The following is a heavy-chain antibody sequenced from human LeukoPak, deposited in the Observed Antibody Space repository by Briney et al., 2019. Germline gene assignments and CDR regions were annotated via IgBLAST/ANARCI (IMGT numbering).Heavy chain of an antibody. D-gene: IGHD1-14*01. CDR1: GFTLSNYY. Sequence: GGSLRLSCAASGFTLSNYYMTWIRQAPGKGLEYISYISGSGTTTNYADSVKGRFTISRDNDKNSLYLQMNSLRAEDTAVYYCAREGRISRDWGQGTLVTVSS. CDR3: AREGRISRD. J-gene: IGHJ4*02. V-gene: IGHV3-11*01. CDR2: ISGSGTTT.